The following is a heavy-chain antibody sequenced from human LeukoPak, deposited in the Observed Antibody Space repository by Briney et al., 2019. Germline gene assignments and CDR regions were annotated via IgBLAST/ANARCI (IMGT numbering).Heavy chain of an antibody. V-gene: IGHV3-48*04. Sequence: PGGSLRLSCAASGFTFSSYSMNWVRQAPGKGLEWVSYISSSSSTIYYADSVKGRFTISRDNAKHSLYLQMNSLKAEDTAVYYCAREGGTDYDILTGYYLPRWFDPWGQGTLVTVSS. CDR3: AREGGTDYDILTGYYLPRWFDP. D-gene: IGHD3-9*01. CDR2: ISSSSSTI. CDR1: GFTFSSYS. J-gene: IGHJ5*02.